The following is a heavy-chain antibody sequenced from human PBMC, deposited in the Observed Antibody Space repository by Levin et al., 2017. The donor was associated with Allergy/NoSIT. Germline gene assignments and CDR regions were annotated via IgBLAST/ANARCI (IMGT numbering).Heavy chain of an antibody. CDR1: GFSFSDYW. Sequence: GGSLRLSCVAPGFSFSDYWLTWVRQAPGKGLEWVANIKPDGSEKYYADSVTGRFNISRDNAQNSLYLQMKYLSAEDTAVYYCASPYSSDWVFDRWGPGTMVTVS. CDR2: IKPDGSEK. D-gene: IGHD6-19*01. V-gene: IGHV3-7*01. J-gene: IGHJ3*01. CDR3: ASPYSSDWVFDR.